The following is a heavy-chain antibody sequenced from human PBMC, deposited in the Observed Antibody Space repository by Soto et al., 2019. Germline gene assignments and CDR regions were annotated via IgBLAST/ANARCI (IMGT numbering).Heavy chain of an antibody. J-gene: IGHJ4*02. D-gene: IGHD2-2*01. CDR2: INTSGGNT. CDR3: AKDRGSQLNFDY. V-gene: IGHV3-23*01. CDR1: GFTFSNAW. Sequence: GGSLRLSCAASGFTFSNAWINWVRQAPGKGLEWVSGINTSGGNTYYADSVKGRFTISRDNSKNTLYLQMNSLRAEDTAVYYCAKDRGSQLNFDYWGQGTLVTVSS.